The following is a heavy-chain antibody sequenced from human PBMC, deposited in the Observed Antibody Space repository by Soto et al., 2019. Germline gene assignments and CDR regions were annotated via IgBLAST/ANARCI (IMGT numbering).Heavy chain of an antibody. CDR1: GGSSSNGDYY. D-gene: IGHD4-17*01. V-gene: IGHV4-30-4*08. J-gene: IGHJ5*02. Sequence: LQTKCVTGTIAGGSSSNGDYYWSWIRQPPGKGLGWIGSIYYSGSTYYNPSLKSRVTISVDTSKNQFSLKLSSVTTADTAVYYRTKVAWADFGGIFASWGQGTPVTVSS. CDR3: TKVAWADFGGIFAS. CDR2: IYYSGST.